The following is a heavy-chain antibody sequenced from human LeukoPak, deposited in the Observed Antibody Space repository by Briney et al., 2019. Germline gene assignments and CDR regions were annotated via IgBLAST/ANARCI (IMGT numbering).Heavy chain of an antibody. Sequence: SETLSLTCAVYGGSFGGYYWSWIRQPPGKGLEWIGEINHSGSTNYNPSLKSRVIISVDTSKNQFSLKLSSVTAADTAVYYCARVGRYSGSHFDYWGQGTLVTVSS. CDR2: INHSGST. V-gene: IGHV4-34*01. D-gene: IGHD1-26*01. CDR3: ARVGRYSGSHFDY. J-gene: IGHJ4*02. CDR1: GGSFGGYY.